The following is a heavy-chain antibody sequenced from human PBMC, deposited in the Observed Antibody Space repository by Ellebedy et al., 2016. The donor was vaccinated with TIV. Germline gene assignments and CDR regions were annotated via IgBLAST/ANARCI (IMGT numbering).Heavy chain of an antibody. CDR3: ARDLSITMIVPGGYYYGMDV. J-gene: IGHJ6*02. D-gene: IGHD3-22*01. CDR1: GYTFTSYY. Sequence: ASVKVSCXASGYTFTSYYMHWVRQAPGQGLEWMGIINPSGGSTSYAQKFQGRVTMTRDTSTSTVYMELSSLRSEDTAVYYCARDLSITMIVPGGYYYGMDVWGQGTTVTVSS. CDR2: INPSGGST. V-gene: IGHV1-46*01.